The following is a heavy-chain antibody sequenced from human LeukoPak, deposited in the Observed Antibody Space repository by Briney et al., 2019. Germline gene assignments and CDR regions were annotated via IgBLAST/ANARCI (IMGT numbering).Heavy chain of an antibody. D-gene: IGHD3-22*01. CDR3: ARDAHYYNSSGYYSRAFDI. V-gene: IGHV3-23*01. CDR1: GFIFSTYV. Sequence: GGSLRLSCAASGFIFSTYVMSWVRQAPGKGLEWVSVISATGDTTLYADSVKGRFTISRDDSRNTLYLQMNSLRDEDTAVYYCARDAHYYNSSGYYSRAFDIWGQGTMVTVSS. J-gene: IGHJ3*02. CDR2: ISATGDTT.